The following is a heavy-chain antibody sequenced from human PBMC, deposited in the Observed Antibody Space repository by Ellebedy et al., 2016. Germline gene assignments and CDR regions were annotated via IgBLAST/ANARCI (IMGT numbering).Heavy chain of an antibody. J-gene: IGHJ4*02. Sequence: GSLRLXXAVSGGSISAYYWSWIRQPAGKGLEWIGRIYTSGNTIYNPSLKSRVTMSVDTSKNHFSLELSSVTAADTAVYYCATLTIPGGSDSWGQGTLVTVSS. CDR2: IYTSGNT. CDR1: GGSISAYY. D-gene: IGHD3-3*01. V-gene: IGHV4-4*07. CDR3: ATLTIPGGSDS.